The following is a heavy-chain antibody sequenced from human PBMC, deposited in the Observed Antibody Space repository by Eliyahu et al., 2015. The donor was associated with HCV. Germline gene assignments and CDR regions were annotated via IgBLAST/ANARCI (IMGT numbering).Heavy chain of an antibody. V-gene: IGHV3-11*06. D-gene: IGHD3-22*01. Sequence: QVQLVESGGGLVKPGGSLRLSCAASGFTFSXYYMSWIRQGPGKGLEWVSYISSSSSYTNYADSVKGRFTISRDNAKNSLYLQMNSLRAEDTAVYYCARVVITSPGEVDAFDIWGQGTMVTVSS. CDR2: ISSSSSYT. CDR1: GFTFSXYY. CDR3: ARVVITSPGEVDAFDI. J-gene: IGHJ3*02.